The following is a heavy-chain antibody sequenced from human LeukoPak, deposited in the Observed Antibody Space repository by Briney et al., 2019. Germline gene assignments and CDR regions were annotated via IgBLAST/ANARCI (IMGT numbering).Heavy chain of an antibody. J-gene: IGHJ3*02. CDR2: ISYDGSNK. D-gene: IGHD3-22*01. Sequence: GGSLRLSCAASGFTFSSYGMHWVRQTPGKGLEWVAVISYDGSNKYYADSVKGRFTISRDNSKNTLYLQMNSLRAEDTAVYYCAKAITMIVVVHDAFDIWGQGTMVTVSS. CDR3: AKAITMIVVVHDAFDI. CDR1: GFTFSSYG. V-gene: IGHV3-30*18.